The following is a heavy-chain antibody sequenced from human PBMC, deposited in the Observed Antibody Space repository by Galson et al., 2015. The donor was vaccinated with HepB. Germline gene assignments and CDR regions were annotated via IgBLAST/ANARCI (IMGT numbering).Heavy chain of an antibody. Sequence: SVKVSCKASGYGLASYDINWVRQATGQGLEWMGWMNPTSGNTAYAQKFQGRVTMTRNPSITTAYMELTGLTSEDRAVYYCARGTFAIRRGIRQIWFDSWGQGSLVTVSS. D-gene: IGHD3-10*01. J-gene: IGHJ5*01. CDR2: MNPTSGNT. V-gene: IGHV1-8*01. CDR3: ARGTFAIRRGIRQIWFDS. CDR1: GYGLASYD.